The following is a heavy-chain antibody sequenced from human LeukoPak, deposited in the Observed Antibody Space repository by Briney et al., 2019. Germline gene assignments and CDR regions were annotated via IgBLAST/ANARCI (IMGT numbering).Heavy chain of an antibody. CDR2: INTDGSTT. Sequence: PGGSLRLSCAASGSTFGNSWMQWVRQAPGKGLVWVSLINTDGSTTNYADSVKGRFSISRDNAKNTLYLQMNSLRADDTAVYYCVKSGGYFDYWGQGTLVTVSS. J-gene: IGHJ4*02. D-gene: IGHD2-15*01. V-gene: IGHV3-74*01. CDR3: VKSGGYFDY. CDR1: GSTFGNSW.